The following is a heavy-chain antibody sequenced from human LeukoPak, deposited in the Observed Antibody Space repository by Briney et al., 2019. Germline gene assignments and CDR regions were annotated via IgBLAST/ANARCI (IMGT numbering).Heavy chain of an antibody. CDR2: INPNSGGT. Sequence: ASVKVSCKASGYTFSDYYIYWVRQAPGQGLEWMGWINPNSGGTKYAQKFQGRVTMTRDTSISTAYMELSRLRSDDTAVYYCARGARSSTSWDYYYYMDVWGKGTTVTISS. V-gene: IGHV1-2*02. D-gene: IGHD2-2*01. CDR3: ARGARSSTSWDYYYYMDV. CDR1: GYTFSDYY. J-gene: IGHJ6*03.